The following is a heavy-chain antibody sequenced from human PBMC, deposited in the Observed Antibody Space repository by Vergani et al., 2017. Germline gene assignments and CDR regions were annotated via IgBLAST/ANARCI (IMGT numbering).Heavy chain of an antibody. D-gene: IGHD6-6*01. CDR2: ISYDGSNK. J-gene: IGHJ6*03. CDR1: GSTVSGNY. Sequence: LQLVESGGGLVQPGGSLRLSCAASGSTVSGNYMTWVRQAPGKGLEWVAVISYDGSNKYYADSVKGRFTISRDNSKNTLYLQMNSLRAEDTAVYYCAKAXYSSSGNYYYYMDVWGKGTTVTVSS. CDR3: AKAXYSSSGNYYYYMDV. V-gene: IGHV3-30*18.